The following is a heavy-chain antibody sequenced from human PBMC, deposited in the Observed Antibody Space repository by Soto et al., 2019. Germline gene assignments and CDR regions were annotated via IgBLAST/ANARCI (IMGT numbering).Heavy chain of an antibody. V-gene: IGHV4-39*01. CDR3: ASAPGFNLFDS. CDR2: IFHSGST. CDR1: GGSFSSSTYY. D-gene: IGHD5-12*01. Sequence: QLQLQESGPRLVKPAETLSLTCIVSGGSFSSSTYYGGWIRQPPGKGLEWIGSIFHSGSTYYNPSLKSRVTLSVDTSKNPFYLRLSSVTAADTAVYYCASAPGFNLFDSWGQGTLVTVSS. J-gene: IGHJ4*02.